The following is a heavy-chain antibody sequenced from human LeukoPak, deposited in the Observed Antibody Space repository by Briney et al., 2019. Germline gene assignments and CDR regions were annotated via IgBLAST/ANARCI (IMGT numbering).Heavy chain of an antibody. Sequence: PSETLSLTCSVSGGSMRTYYWGWVRQTPGKGLEFIGYISDTGSTNYNPSLKSRVTISVDTSKSLFSLRLTSATAADTAVYYCARGGDSGDFVGAFDVWGQGTLVTVSS. CDR1: GGSMRTYY. D-gene: IGHD4-17*01. CDR3: ARGGDSGDFVGAFDV. J-gene: IGHJ3*01. V-gene: IGHV4-59*01. CDR2: ISDTGST.